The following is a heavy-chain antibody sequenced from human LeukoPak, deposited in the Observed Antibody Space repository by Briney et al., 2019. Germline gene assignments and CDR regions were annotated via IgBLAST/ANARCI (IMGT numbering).Heavy chain of an antibody. J-gene: IGHJ3*02. CDR2: IYPGDSDT. CDR3: ARPTSSWSVDAFDI. CDR1: GYSFTSYW. Sequence: GESPKISCKGSGYSFTSYWVAWVRQMPEKGLEWMGIIYPGDSDTRYSPSFQGQVTISADKTISTAYLQWSSLKASDTAMYYCARPTSSWSVDAFDIWGRGTVVTVSS. D-gene: IGHD6-13*01. V-gene: IGHV5-51*01.